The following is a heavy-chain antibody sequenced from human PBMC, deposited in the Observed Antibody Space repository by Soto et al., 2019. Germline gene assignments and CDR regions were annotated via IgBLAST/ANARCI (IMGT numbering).Heavy chain of an antibody. D-gene: IGHD6-13*01. CDR2: INHSGST. V-gene: IGHV4-34*01. J-gene: IGHJ6*02. Sequence: SETLSLTCAVYGGSFSGYYWSWIRQPPGKGLEWIGEINHSGSTNYNPSLKSRVTISVDTSKNQFSLKLSSVTAADTAVYYCARGRARQQLVTRYYYGMDVWGQGTTVTVYS. CDR1: GGSFSGYY. CDR3: ARGRARQQLVTRYYYGMDV.